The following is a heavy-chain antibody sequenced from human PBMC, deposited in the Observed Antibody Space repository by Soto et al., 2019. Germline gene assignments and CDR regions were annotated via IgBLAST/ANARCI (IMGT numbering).Heavy chain of an antibody. CDR3: ARGLIVAWLGP. V-gene: IGHV4-59*01. Sequence: PSETLSLTCTVSGGSISSYYWSWIRQPPGKGLEWIGYIYYSGSTNYNPSLKSRVTISVDTSKNQFSLKLSSVTDADTAVYYCARGLIVAWLGPWGQGPLVTVSS. D-gene: IGHD5-12*01. J-gene: IGHJ5*02. CDR2: IYYSGST. CDR1: GGSISSYY.